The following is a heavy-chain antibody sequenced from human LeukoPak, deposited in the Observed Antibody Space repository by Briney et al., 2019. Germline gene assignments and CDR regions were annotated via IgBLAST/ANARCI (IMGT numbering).Heavy chain of an antibody. V-gene: IGHV3-74*01. J-gene: IGHJ6*03. CDR1: GFTFSSYW. CDR3: ARGRDGYNLEYYYYYYMDV. CDR2: LSGDESST. D-gene: IGHD5-24*01. Sequence: PGGSLRLSCAASGFTFSSYWMHWVRQAPGMGLVWVSRLSGDESSTSYADSVKGRFTIFRDNAKNTLYLQMNSLRAEDTAVYYCARGRDGYNLEYYYYYYMDVWGKGTTVTVSS.